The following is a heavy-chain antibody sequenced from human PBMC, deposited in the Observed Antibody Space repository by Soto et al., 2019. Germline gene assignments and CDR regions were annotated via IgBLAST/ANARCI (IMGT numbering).Heavy chain of an antibody. CDR2: IYYSGNT. Sequence: QLQLQESGPGLVKPSETLSLTCTVSGGSISSSSDYWGWIRQPPGKGLEWSGSIYYSGNTYYNPSLKSRVTISEDTSKNQCSLKLSLVTAADTAVYYCERHLHRMAISQEWGQGTLVTVSS. CDR1: GGSISSSSDY. D-gene: IGHD3-3*01. CDR3: ERHLHRMAISQE. V-gene: IGHV4-39*01. J-gene: IGHJ4*02.